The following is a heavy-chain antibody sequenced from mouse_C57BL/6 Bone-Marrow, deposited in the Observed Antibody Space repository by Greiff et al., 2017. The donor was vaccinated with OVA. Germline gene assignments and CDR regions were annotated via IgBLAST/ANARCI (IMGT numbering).Heavy chain of an antibody. CDR1: GFSLTSYG. CDR2: IWSGGST. J-gene: IGHJ2*01. Sequence: VMLVESGPGLVQPSQSLSITCTVSGFSLTSYGVHWVRQSPGKGLEWLGVIWSGGSTDYNAAFISRLSISKDNSKSQVFFKMNSLQADDTAIYYCARRDYDYDGSFDYWGQGTTLTVSS. V-gene: IGHV2-2*01. D-gene: IGHD2-4*01. CDR3: ARRDYDYDGSFDY.